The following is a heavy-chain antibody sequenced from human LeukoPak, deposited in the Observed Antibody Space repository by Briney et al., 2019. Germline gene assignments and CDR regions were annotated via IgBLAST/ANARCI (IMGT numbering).Heavy chain of an antibody. J-gene: IGHJ4*02. CDR3: ARLRGNYFPDF. V-gene: IGHV4-59*01. CDR2: IHYSGST. D-gene: IGHD2/OR15-2a*01. Sequence: SETLSLTCAVSGGSMSNYYWTWIRQPPGEGLEWIAYIHYSGSTNYNPSLKSRVAISVDTSANQFSLKLTSMTPADTAVYYCARLRGNYFPDFWGQGTLVTVSS. CDR1: GGSMSNYY.